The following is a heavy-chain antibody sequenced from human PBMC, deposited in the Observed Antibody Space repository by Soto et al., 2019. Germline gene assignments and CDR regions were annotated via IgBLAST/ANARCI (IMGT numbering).Heavy chain of an antibody. V-gene: IGHV4-34*01. CDR1: GGSFSGYY. CDR2: INHSGST. Sequence: QVQLQQWGAGLLKPSETLSLTCAVYGGSFSGYYWSWIRQPPGKGLEWIGEINHSGSTNYNPSLKSRVNISVDTSQNQFSLKLSSVTAANTAVYYCARGRKVVPLDGWFDPWGQGTLVTVSS. J-gene: IGHJ5*02. D-gene: IGHD3-3*01. CDR3: ARGRKVVPLDGWFDP.